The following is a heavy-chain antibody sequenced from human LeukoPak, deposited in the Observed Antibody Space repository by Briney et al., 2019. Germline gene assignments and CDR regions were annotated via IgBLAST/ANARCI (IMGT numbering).Heavy chain of an antibody. CDR2: IIPIFGTA. Sequence: SVKVSCKASGGTFSSYAISWVRQAPGQGLEWMGGIIPIFGTANYAQKFQGRVTITADESTSTAYMELSSLRSEDTAVYYCASTTRAYYYDSSGYYPFDYWGQGTLVTVSS. CDR1: GGTFSSYA. CDR3: ASTTRAYYYDSSGYYPFDY. D-gene: IGHD3-22*01. J-gene: IGHJ4*02. V-gene: IGHV1-69*13.